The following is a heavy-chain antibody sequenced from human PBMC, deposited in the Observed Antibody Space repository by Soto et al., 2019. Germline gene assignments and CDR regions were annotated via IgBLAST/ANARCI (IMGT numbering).Heavy chain of an antibody. J-gene: IGHJ3*02. CDR1: GFTFSSYS. CDR2: ISSSSSSYI. V-gene: IGHV3-21*01. Sequence: GGSLRLSCAASGFTFSSYSMNWVRQAPGKGLEWVSSISSSSSSYIYYADSVKGRFTISRDNAKNSLYLQMNSLRAEDTAVYYCARAGPGDAFDIWGQGTMVTVSS. CDR3: ARAGPGDAFDI.